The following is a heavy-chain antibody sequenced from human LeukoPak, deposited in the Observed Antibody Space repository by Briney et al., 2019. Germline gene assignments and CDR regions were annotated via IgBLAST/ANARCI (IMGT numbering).Heavy chain of an antibody. V-gene: IGHV3-11*01. Sequence: KPGGSLRLSCAASGFTFSDYYMSWIRQAPGKGLEWVSVIGSDGGGIQYADSVKGRFSISRDNSKNTLYLQMNSLRVEDTAVYYCAKYAPPTTVVTRFFDYWGQGTLVTVSS. CDR1: GFTFSDYY. CDR2: IGSDGGGI. CDR3: AKYAPPTTVVTRFFDY. D-gene: IGHD4-23*01. J-gene: IGHJ4*02.